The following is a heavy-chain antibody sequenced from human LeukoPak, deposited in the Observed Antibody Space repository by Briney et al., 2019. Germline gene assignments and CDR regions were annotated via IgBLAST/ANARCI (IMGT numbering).Heavy chain of an antibody. CDR2: ISYDGSNK. V-gene: IGHV3-30*04. Sequence: GGSLRLSCAASGFTFSSYAMHWVRQAPGKGLEWVAVISYDGSNKYYADSVKGRFTISRDNSKNTLYLQMNSLRAEDTAVYYCARDHGELFKPDAFDIWGQGTMVTVSS. J-gene: IGHJ3*02. CDR3: ARDHGELFKPDAFDI. CDR1: GFTFSSYA. D-gene: IGHD3-10*01.